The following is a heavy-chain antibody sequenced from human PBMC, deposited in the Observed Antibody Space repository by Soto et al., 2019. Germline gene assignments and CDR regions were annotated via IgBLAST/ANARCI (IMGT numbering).Heavy chain of an antibody. CDR3: ARDEAYKWNDGGWFDP. V-gene: IGHV1-18*01. CDR1: GYTFTSYG. J-gene: IGHJ5*02. Sequence: QVQLVQSGAEVKKPGASVKVSCKASGYTFTSYGISWVRQASGQGLEWRGWISAYNGNTKYAPKLQGRVTMTTDTSTSTAYMELRSLRSDDTAVYYWARDEAYKWNDGGWFDPWGQGTLVTVSS. CDR2: ISAYNGNT. D-gene: IGHD1-1*01.